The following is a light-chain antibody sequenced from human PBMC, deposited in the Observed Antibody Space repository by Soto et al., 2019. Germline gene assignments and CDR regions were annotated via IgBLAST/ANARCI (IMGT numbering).Light chain of an antibody. V-gene: IGKV1-5*01. CDR3: QQSHSVPFT. J-gene: IGKJ3*01. CDR2: DAS. CDR1: QSISSW. Sequence: DIQMTQSPSTLSASVGDRVTITCRASQSISSWLAWYQQKPGKAPKLLIYDASSLESGVPSRFSGSGSGTEFTLAISSVSPEDYATYHCQQSHSVPFTFGPGTKVHIE.